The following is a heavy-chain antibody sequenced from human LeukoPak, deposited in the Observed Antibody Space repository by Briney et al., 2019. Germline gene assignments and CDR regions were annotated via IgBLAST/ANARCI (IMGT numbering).Heavy chain of an antibody. V-gene: IGHV1-46*01. CDR3: ARGLGSDGYYRY. CDR2: SNPSGGGA. D-gene: IGHD3-3*01. J-gene: IGHJ4*02. CDR1: GFIFSSYY. Sequence: GASVKVSCKASGFIFSSYYIHWVRQAPGQGLEWVGISNPSGGGATSAPEFQGRLTVTRDTSTSTVYMELGSLRSEDTAVYYCARGLGSDGYYRYWGQGTLVTVSS.